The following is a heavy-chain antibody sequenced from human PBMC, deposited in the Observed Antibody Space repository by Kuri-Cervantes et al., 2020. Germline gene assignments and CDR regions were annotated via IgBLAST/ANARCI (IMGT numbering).Heavy chain of an antibody. CDR3: ARDDCSGGSCYSNY. D-gene: IGHD2-15*01. V-gene: IGHV3-21*01. J-gene: IGHJ4*02. CDR2: ISSSSSYI. Sequence: LSLTCAASGFTFSSYGMHWVRQAPGKGLEWVSSISSSSSYIYYADSVKGRFTISRDNAKNSLYLQMNSLRAEDTAVYYCARDDCSGGSCYSNYWGQGTLVTVSS. CDR1: GFTFSSYG.